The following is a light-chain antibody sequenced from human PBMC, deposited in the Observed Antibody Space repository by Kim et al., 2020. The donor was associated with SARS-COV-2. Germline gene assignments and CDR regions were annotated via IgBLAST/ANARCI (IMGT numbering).Light chain of an antibody. J-gene: IGKJ1*01. V-gene: IGKV3-15*01. CDR1: QSVSRN. CDR2: GAS. Sequence: ESQGERATLTCRSSQSVSRNLAWYQQKPAQAPRLLIYGASTRATGIPARFSGSGSGTEFTLTINSLQSEDFAVYYCQQYNNWPGTFGQGTKVDIK. CDR3: QQYNNWPGT.